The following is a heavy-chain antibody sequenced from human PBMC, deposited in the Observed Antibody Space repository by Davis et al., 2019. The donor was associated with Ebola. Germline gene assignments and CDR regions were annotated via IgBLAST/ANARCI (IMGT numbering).Heavy chain of an antibody. CDR3: ARGPLWFGELTRYYFAY. J-gene: IGHJ4*02. Sequence: GESLNISCAASGFTFSSYAMHWVRQAPGKGLAWVAVISYDGSNKYYADSVKGRFTISRDNSKNTLYLQMNSLRAEDTAVYYCARGPLWFGELTRYYFAYWGQGTLVTVSS. CDR2: ISYDGSNK. D-gene: IGHD3-10*01. V-gene: IGHV3-30-3*01. CDR1: GFTFSSYA.